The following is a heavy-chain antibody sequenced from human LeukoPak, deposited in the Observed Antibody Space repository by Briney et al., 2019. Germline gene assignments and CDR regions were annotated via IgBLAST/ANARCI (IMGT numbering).Heavy chain of an antibody. CDR3: TRDFCSSTSCYYYYYMDV. J-gene: IGHJ6*03. V-gene: IGHV3-49*04. CDR2: IRSKAYGGTT. CDR1: GFTFGDYA. D-gene: IGHD2-2*01. Sequence: PGRSLRLSCTASGFTFGDYAMSWARQAPGKGLEWVGFIRSKAYGGTTEYAASVKGRFTISRDDSKSIAYLQMNSLKTEDTSVYYCTRDFCSSTSCYYYYYMDVWGKGTTVTVSS.